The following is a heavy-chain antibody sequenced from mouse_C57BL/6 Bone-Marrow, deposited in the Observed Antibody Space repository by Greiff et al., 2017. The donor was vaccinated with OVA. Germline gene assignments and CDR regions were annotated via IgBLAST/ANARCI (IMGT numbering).Heavy chain of an antibody. D-gene: IGHD1-1*01. V-gene: IGHV5-6*01. CDR1: GFTFSSYG. CDR3: ARHLDYGSSAYYAMDY. CDR2: ISSGGSYT. Sequence: VQLKESGGDLVKPGGSLKLSCAASGFTFSSYGMSWVRQTPDKRLEWVATISSGGSYTYYPDSVKGRFTISRDNAKNTLYLQMSSLKSEDTAMYYCARHLDYGSSAYYAMDYWGQGTSVTVSS. J-gene: IGHJ4*01.